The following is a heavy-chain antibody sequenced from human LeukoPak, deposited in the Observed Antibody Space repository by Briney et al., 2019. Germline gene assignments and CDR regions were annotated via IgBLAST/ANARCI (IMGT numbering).Heavy chain of an antibody. CDR3: ARRLEQLAPYYYYYMDV. J-gene: IGHJ6*03. Sequence: SETLSLTCTVSGGSISSHYWSWIRQPPGKGLEWIGYIYYSGSTNYNPSLKSRVTISIDTSKNQFSLKLSSVTAADTAVYYCARRLEQLAPYYYYYMDVWGKGTTVTVSS. CDR2: IYYSGST. V-gene: IGHV4-59*11. D-gene: IGHD6-6*01. CDR1: GGSISSHY.